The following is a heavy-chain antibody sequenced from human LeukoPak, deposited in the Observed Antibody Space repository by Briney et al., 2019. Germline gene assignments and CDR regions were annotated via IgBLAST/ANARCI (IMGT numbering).Heavy chain of an antibody. CDR2: ISSSSSYI. Sequence: GSLRLSCAASGFTFSSYSMNWVRQAPGKGLEWVSSISSSSSYIYYADSVKGRFTISRDNAKNSLYLQMNSLRAEDTAVYYCARDEGGEYYYGSGSYNYRGQGTLVTVSS. D-gene: IGHD3-10*01. V-gene: IGHV3-21*01. J-gene: IGHJ4*02. CDR3: ARDEGGEYYYGSGSYNY. CDR1: GFTFSSYS.